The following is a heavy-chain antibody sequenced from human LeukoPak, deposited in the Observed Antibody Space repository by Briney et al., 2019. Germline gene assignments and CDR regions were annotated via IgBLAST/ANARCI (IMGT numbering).Heavy chain of an antibody. D-gene: IGHD2-2*01. CDR2: VSERGGST. V-gene: IGHV3-23*01. CDR1: GFTFSSYA. CDR3: ARDRIVVIPTYRMDV. J-gene: IGHJ6*02. Sequence: QPGGSLRLSCAASGFTFSSYAMSWVRQAPGKGLEWVSAVSERGGSTYYADSVKGRFTISRDNSKNTLYLQMNSLRAEDTAVYYCARDRIVVIPTYRMDVWGQGTTVTVSS.